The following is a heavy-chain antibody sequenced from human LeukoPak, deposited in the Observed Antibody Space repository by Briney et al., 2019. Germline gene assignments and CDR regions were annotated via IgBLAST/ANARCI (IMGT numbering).Heavy chain of an antibody. V-gene: IGHV1-2*02. J-gene: IGHJ5*02. Sequence: ASVKVSCKASGYTFTGYYMHWVRQAPGQGLEWMGWINPNSGGTNYAQKFQGRVTMTRDTSISTAYMELSRLRSEDTAVYYCARDSAARPPDWFDPWGQGTLVTVSS. CDR1: GYTFTGYY. D-gene: IGHD6-6*01. CDR3: ARDSAARPPDWFDP. CDR2: INPNSGGT.